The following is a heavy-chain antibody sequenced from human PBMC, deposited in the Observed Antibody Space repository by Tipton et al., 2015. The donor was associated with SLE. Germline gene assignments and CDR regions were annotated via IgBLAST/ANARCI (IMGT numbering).Heavy chain of an antibody. CDR1: GGSFSGYY. D-gene: IGHD5-24*01. V-gene: IGHV4-34*01. J-gene: IGHJ1*01. Sequence: TLSLICAVYGGSFSGYYWSWIRQPPGKGLEWIGEINHSGSTNYNPSLKSRVTISVDTSKNQFSLSLSSLTAADTAVYYCARDRGSDGRRDGYNYVQYFQHWGQGTLVTVSS. CDR2: INHSGST. CDR3: ARDRGSDGRRDGYNYVQYFQH.